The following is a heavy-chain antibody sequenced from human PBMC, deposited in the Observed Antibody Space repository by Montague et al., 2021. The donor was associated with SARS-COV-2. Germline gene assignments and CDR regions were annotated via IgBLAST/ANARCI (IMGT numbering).Heavy chain of an antibody. CDR3: ARPLVRGVPKAFDI. D-gene: IGHD3-10*02. Sequence: SETLSLTCTVSGGSITRNNYLGWIRQPPGKGLEWFGNIYYSGTTFINPSLQSRVTISVDASKNQSSLNLTSVTAADTAVYYCARPLVRGVPKAFDIWGQGASVIVSS. J-gene: IGHJ3*02. V-gene: IGHV4-39*01. CDR2: IYYSGTT. CDR1: GGSITRNNYL.